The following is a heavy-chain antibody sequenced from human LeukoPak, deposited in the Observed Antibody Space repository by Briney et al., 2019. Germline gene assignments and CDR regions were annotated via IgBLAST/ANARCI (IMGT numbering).Heavy chain of an antibody. CDR1: GGSFSGYY. Sequence: SETLSLTCAVYGGSFSGYYWSWIRQPPGKGLEWIGEINHSGSTNYNPSLKSRVTISVDTSKNQFSLKLSSVAAAVTAVYYSARSYCNFRNYYYCYLDVWGKGPTDSVSS. J-gene: IGHJ6*03. CDR3: ARSYCNFRNYYYCYLDV. D-gene: IGHD4-11*01. CDR2: INHSGST. V-gene: IGHV4-34*01.